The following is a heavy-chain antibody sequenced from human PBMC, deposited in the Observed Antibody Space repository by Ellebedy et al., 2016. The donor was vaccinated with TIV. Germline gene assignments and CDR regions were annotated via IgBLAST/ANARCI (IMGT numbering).Heavy chain of an antibody. V-gene: IGHV1-58*01. J-gene: IGHJ4*02. CDR3: AAESYGDYVGYFDY. D-gene: IGHD4-17*01. CDR1: GFTFTNSA. CDR2: IVVGSGNT. Sequence: SVKVSCXASGFTFTNSAVQWVRQARGQRLEWIGRIVVGSGNTNYAQKFQERVTITRDMSTSTAYMELSSLRSEDTAVYYCAAESYGDYVGYFDYWGQGTLVTVSS.